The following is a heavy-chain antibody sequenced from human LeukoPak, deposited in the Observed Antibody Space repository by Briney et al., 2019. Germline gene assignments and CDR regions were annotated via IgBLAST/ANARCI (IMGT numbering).Heavy chain of an antibody. CDR2: INPNSGGT. Sequence: ASVKVSCKASGYTFTGYYMHWVRQAPGQGLEWMGWINPNSGGTNYAQKFQGRVTMTRDTSISTAYMELRRLRSDDTAVYYCAREEDVDTAMVTDYWGQGTLVTVSS. CDR1: GYTFTGYY. V-gene: IGHV1-2*02. D-gene: IGHD5-18*01. CDR3: AREEDVDTAMVTDY. J-gene: IGHJ4*02.